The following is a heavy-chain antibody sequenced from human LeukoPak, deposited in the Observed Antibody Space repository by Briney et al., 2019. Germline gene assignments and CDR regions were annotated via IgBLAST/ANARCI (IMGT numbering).Heavy chain of an antibody. CDR2: INHSGST. J-gene: IGHJ6*03. V-gene: IGHV4-34*01. CDR1: GGSFSGYY. Sequence: SETLSLTCAVYGGSFSGYYWSWIRQPPGKGLEWIGEINHSGSTNYNPSLKSRVTISVDTSKNQFSLKLSSVTAADTAVYYCASLRRDTYLTPYLGRRYYYYYMDVWGKGTTVTVSS. CDR3: ASLRRDTYLTPYLGRRYYYYYMDV. D-gene: IGHD3-16*01.